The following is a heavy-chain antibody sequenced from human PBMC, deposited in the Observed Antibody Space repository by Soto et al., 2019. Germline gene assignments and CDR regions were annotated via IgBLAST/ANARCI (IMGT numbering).Heavy chain of an antibody. Sequence: SQTLSLTCAISGDSVSSNSATWDWIRQSPSRGLEWLGRTYYRSRWFNDYAGSVKGRITINPDTSNNQFSLQLTSLSPDDTAVYYCASLRRDSWFDFSGQRSRVPVSS. CDR2: TYYRSRWFN. CDR3: ASLRRDSWFDF. J-gene: IGHJ5*01. V-gene: IGHV6-1*01. CDR1: GDSVSSNSAT.